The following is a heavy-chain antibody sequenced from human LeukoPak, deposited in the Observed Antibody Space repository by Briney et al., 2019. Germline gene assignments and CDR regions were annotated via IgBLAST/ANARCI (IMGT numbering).Heavy chain of an antibody. V-gene: IGHV4-39*07. CDR3: ARVRSGSYYYLRAFDI. CDR1: GGSISSGSYY. Sequence: SQTLSLTCTVSGGSISSGSYYWSWIRQPPGKGLEWIGEINHIGSTNYNPSLKSRVTISVDTSKHQFSLKLSSVTAADTAVYYCARVRSGSYYYLRAFDIWGQGTMVTVSS. J-gene: IGHJ3*02. CDR2: INHIGST. D-gene: IGHD1-26*01.